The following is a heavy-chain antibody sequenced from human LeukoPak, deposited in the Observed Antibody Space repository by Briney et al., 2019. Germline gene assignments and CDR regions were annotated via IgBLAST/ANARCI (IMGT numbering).Heavy chain of an antibody. CDR1: GFTFSNYW. D-gene: IGHD3-3*01. CDR3: ARDHAGDEITIFGVGRSDY. CDR2: IKKDGSER. Sequence: GGSLRLSCAASGFTFSNYWMSWVRQAPGKGLEWVANIKKDGSERHYVDSVTGRFTISRDNGKNLVYLQMKSLRAEDTAVYFCARDHAGDEITIFGVGRSDYWGQGTLVTVSS. J-gene: IGHJ4*02. V-gene: IGHV3-7*01.